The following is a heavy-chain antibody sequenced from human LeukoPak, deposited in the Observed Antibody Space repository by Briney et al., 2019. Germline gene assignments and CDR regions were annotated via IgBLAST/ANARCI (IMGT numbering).Heavy chain of an antibody. CDR1: GYTFSSHG. CDR2: ISAYNGNT. Sequence: GASVKVSCKASGYTFSSHGYSWVRQAPGQGLEWMGWISAYNGNTDYAQKFQGRVTMTTDTSTSTAYMELWSLRPDDTAVYFCARAYYHDTSSYQGFEFWGQGTLVTVSS. D-gene: IGHD3-22*01. V-gene: IGHV1-18*01. CDR3: ARAYYHDTSSYQGFEF. J-gene: IGHJ4*02.